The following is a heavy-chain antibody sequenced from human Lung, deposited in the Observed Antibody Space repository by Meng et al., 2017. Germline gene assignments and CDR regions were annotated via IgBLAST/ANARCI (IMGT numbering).Heavy chain of an antibody. CDR2: INHSGST. J-gene: IGHJ4*02. CDR3: ARGPTTMAHDFDY. Sequence: GQLHRGGAESFTPSETLSFTSVASVGSFSDYYWGWIRQPPGKGLEWIGEINHSGSTNYNPSLESRATISVDTSQNNLSLKLSSVTAADSAVYYCARGPTTMAHDFDYWGQGTLVTVSS. D-gene: IGHD4-11*01. CDR1: VGSFSDYY. V-gene: IGHV4-34*01.